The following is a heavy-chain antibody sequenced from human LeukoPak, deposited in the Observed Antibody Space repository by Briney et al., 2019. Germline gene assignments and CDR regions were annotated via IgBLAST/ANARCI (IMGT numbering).Heavy chain of an antibody. V-gene: IGHV1-18*01. CDR3: ARSRTGTFDF. CDR1: GYTFRNYG. D-gene: IGHD3-10*01. Sequence: ASVKVSCKASGYTFRNYGINWVRQAPGQGLEWMGWISGDSYDTKYEQKLQGRVTMTTDTSTSTAYMELRSLRSDDTAVYYCARSRTGTFDFWGQGTLVTVSS. J-gene: IGHJ4*02. CDR2: ISGDSYDT.